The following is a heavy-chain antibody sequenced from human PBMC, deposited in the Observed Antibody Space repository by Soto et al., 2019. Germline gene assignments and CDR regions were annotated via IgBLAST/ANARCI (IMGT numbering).Heavy chain of an antibody. CDR3: ARDNPVYYDSSGYFDAFDI. V-gene: IGHV3-30-3*01. J-gene: IGHJ3*02. CDR2: ISYDGSNK. Sequence: GGSLRLSCAASGFTFSSYAIHCLRHAPCKWREWVAVISYDGSNKYYADSVKGRLTISRDNSKNTLYLQMNSLRAEDTAVYYCARDNPVYYDSSGYFDAFDIWGQGTMVTVSS. CDR1: GFTFSSYA. D-gene: IGHD3-22*01.